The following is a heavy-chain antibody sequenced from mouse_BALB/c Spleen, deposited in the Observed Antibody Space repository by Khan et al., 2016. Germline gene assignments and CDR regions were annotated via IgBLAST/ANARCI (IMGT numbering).Heavy chain of an antibody. CDR2: ISYSGST. V-gene: IGHV3-2*02. D-gene: IGHD2-2*01. Sequence: EVKLEESGPGLVKPSQSLSLTCTVTGYSITSDYAWIWIRQFPGNKLEWMGYISYSGSTNYNPSLKSRVSITRDTSKNQVFLQLNSVTTEDTATYYCARSFGYRGFAYWGQGTLVTVSA. CDR3: ARSFGYRGFAY. J-gene: IGHJ3*01. CDR1: GYSITSDYA.